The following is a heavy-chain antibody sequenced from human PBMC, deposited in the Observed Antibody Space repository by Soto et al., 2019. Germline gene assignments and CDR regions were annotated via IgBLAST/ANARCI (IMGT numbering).Heavy chain of an antibody. Sequence: QVQLVESGGGVVQPGRSLRLSCAASGFTFSSYGMHWVRQAPGKGLEWVAVIWYDGSNKYYADSVKGRFTISRDNSKNTLYLQMNSLRVEDTAVYFCAKEGYCSTTSCYYGDFDYWGQGTLVTVSS. CDR3: AKEGYCSTTSCYYGDFDY. CDR2: IWYDGSNK. D-gene: IGHD2-2*01. CDR1: GFTFSSYG. J-gene: IGHJ4*02. V-gene: IGHV3-33*06.